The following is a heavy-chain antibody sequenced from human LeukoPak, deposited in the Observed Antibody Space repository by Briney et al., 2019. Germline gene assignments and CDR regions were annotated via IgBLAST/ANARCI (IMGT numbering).Heavy chain of an antibody. CDR2: ISGSGGST. CDR3: AKSWRFLEWLPDV. CDR1: GFTFSSYA. Sequence: PGGSLRLSCAASGFTFSSYAMSWVRQAPGKGPEWVSAISGSGGSTYYADSVKGRFTISRDNSKNTLYLQMNSLRAEDTAVYYCAKSWRFLEWLPDVWGQGTTVTVSS. J-gene: IGHJ6*02. D-gene: IGHD3-3*01. V-gene: IGHV3-23*01.